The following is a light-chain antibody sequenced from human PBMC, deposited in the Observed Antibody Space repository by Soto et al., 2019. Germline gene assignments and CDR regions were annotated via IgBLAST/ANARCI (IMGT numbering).Light chain of an antibody. CDR1: SSDVGGYNY. CDR3: CSYAGSFYV. Sequence: QSALTQPRSVSGSPGQSVTISCTGTSSDVGGYNYVSWYQQHPGKAPKLMIYAVSKRPSGVPYRFSGSKSGNTAALTISGLKDEDEADYYCCSYAGSFYVFGTGTKLTVL. J-gene: IGLJ1*01. CDR2: AVS. V-gene: IGLV2-11*01.